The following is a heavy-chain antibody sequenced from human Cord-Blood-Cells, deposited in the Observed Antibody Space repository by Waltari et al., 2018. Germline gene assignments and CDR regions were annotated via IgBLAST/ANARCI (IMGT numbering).Heavy chain of an antibody. V-gene: IGHV1-69*01. CDR2: IIPIFGTA. CDR1: GRPFSSYA. CDR3: ASPVDCSSTSCYVGGAFDI. Sequence: QVQLVQSGAEVKKPGSSVKVSCKASGRPFSSYAISWVRQAPGQGLEWMGGIIPIFGTANYAQKFQGRVTITADESTSTAYMELSSLRSEDTAVYYCASPVDCSSTSCYVGGAFDIWGQGTMVTVSS. J-gene: IGHJ3*02. D-gene: IGHD2-2*01.